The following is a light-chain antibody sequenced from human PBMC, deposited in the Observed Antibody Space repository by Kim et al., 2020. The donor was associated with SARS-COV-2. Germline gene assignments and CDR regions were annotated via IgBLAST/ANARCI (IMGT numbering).Light chain of an antibody. CDR1: QSFSSTY. CDR2: GVS. CDR3: QQWGSERWT. Sequence: EVVLTQSPGTLSLSPGERATLSCRASQSFSSTYLAWYQQKPGQAPRLLIHGVSNRATGIPDRFSGSGSGTDFTLTISRLEPEDFAVYYCQQWGSERWTFGQGTKVDIK. J-gene: IGKJ1*01. V-gene: IGKV3-20*01.